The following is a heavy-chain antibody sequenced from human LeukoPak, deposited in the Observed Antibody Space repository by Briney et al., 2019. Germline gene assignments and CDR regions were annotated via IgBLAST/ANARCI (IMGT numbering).Heavy chain of an antibody. CDR1: GFTFSSYA. Sequence: GGSLRLSCAASGFTFSSYAMSWVRQAPGKGLEWVSAISGSGGSTYYADSVKGRFTISRDNSKNTLYLQMNSLRAEDTAVYYCAKDRGYTDSDLVEFDYWGQGNLVIVSS. CDR2: ISGSGGST. J-gene: IGHJ4*02. V-gene: IGHV3-23*01. CDR3: AKDRGYTDSDLVEFDY. D-gene: IGHD5-12*01.